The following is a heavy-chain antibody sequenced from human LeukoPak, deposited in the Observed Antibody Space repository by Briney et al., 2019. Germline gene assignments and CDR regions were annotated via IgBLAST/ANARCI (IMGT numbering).Heavy chain of an antibody. Sequence: GGSLRLSCAASGFTLSSYDMTWVRQAPGKGLEWVSTISGSGGGTYYADSVKGRFTISRDNSKNTLYLQMNSLRAEDTAVYYCARDPIYLPLKALYYDILTGSHPYGMDVWGQGTTVTVSS. J-gene: IGHJ6*02. V-gene: IGHV3-23*01. D-gene: IGHD3-9*01. CDR1: GFTLSSYD. CDR2: ISGSGGGT. CDR3: ARDPIYLPLKALYYDILTGSHPYGMDV.